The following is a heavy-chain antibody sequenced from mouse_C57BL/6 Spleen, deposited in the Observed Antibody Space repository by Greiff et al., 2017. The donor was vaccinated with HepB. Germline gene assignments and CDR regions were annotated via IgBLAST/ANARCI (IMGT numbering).Heavy chain of an antibody. J-gene: IGHJ1*03. D-gene: IGHD1-1*01. CDR3: ARDTPYYYYGSSYDWYFDV. CDR2: ISDGGSYT. V-gene: IGHV5-4*01. CDR1: GFTFSSYA. Sequence: DVMLVESGGGLVKPGGSLKLSCAASGFTFSSYAMSWVRQTPEKRLEWVATISDGGSYTYYPDNVKGRFTISRDNAKNNLYLQMSHLKSEDTAMYYCARDTPYYYYGSSYDWYFDVWGTGTTVTVSS.